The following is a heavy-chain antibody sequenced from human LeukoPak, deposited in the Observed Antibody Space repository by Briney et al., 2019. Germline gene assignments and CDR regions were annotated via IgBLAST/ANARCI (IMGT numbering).Heavy chain of an antibody. J-gene: IGHJ4*02. D-gene: IGHD2-21*02. CDR3: ATLRGSATAVFDS. V-gene: IGHV4-59*08. Sequence: SETLSLTCSISGGALNSHYWSWIRQSPGKGLEWIAYIHYSGRTDYSPSLKSRVAISLDMSKTQVSLTMISVTAADSAVYYCATLRGSATAVFDSWGLGTRVTVSS. CDR1: GGALNSHY. CDR2: IHYSGRT.